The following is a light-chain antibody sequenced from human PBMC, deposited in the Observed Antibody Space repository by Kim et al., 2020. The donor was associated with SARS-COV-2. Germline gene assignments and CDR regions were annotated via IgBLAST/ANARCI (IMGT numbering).Light chain of an antibody. J-gene: IGLJ1*01. CDR1: KIGTKS. CDR3: QVWDNSSDHYV. Sequence: SYELTQPPSVSVAPGETARITCGGNKIGTKSVHWYQQKPGQAPVVVIYYDSDRPSGIPERFSGSNSGNTATLTISRVEAADEADYYCQVWDNSSDHYVFG. CDR2: YDS. V-gene: IGLV3-21*04.